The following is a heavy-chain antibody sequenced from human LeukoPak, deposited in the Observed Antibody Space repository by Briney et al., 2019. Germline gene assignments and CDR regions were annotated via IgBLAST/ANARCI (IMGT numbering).Heavy chain of an antibody. D-gene: IGHD5-12*01. CDR2: IHRSGST. CDR1: GYSSSIDYY. Sequence: SETLSLTCTVSGYSSSIDYYWGWIRQSPGKGLEWIGSIHRSGSTYYNPSLKSRVTISGDTSKSQFSLRPTSVTAADTAVYYCAGTSSGYYSTDYWGQGTLVTVSS. V-gene: IGHV4-38-2*02. CDR3: AGTSSGYYSTDY. J-gene: IGHJ4*02.